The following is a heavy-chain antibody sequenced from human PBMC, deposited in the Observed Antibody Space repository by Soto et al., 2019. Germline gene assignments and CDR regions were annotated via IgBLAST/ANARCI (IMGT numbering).Heavy chain of an antibody. CDR1: GGSISGDYYH. CDR3: AREDDGGDRDYYGLDV. J-gene: IGHJ6*02. D-gene: IGHD2-21*02. CDR2: IHFSGSV. Sequence: PSETLSLTCTVSGGSISGDYYHWTWIRQSPGKGLERIGYIHFSGSVLYNPSFKSRPTISVDTSKNQFSLHLRSVTAADTAVYFCAREDDGGDRDYYGLDVWGQGTTVTVSS. V-gene: IGHV4-30-4*08.